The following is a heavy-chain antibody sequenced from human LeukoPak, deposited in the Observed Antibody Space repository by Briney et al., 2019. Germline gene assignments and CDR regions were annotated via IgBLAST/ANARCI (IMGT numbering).Heavy chain of an antibody. J-gene: IGHJ6*02. CDR3: VRSVGYLDV. Sequence: SQTLSLTCAISGDSVSSKSAAWTWIRQSPSRGLEWLGRTYFRSKWFSHYAVSVKSRITVKPDTSKNQFSLQLNPVVPEDAAVYYCVRSVGYLDVWGQGTTVTVSS. CDR1: GDSVSSKSAA. D-gene: IGHD1-26*01. V-gene: IGHV6-1*01. CDR2: TYFRSKWFS.